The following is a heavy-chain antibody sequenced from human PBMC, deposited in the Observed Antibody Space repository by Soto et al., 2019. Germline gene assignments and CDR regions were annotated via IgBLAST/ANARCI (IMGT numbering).Heavy chain of an antibody. CDR2: IYYSGST. Sequence: SETLSLTCTVSGGSISSYYWSWIRQPPGKGLEWIGYIYYSGSTNYNPSLKSRVTISVDTSKNQFSLKLSSVTAADTAVYYCARGLSSSGWYYWYFDLWGRGTLVT. CDR3: ARGLSSSGWYYWYFDL. V-gene: IGHV4-59*01. D-gene: IGHD6-19*01. CDR1: GGSISSYY. J-gene: IGHJ2*01.